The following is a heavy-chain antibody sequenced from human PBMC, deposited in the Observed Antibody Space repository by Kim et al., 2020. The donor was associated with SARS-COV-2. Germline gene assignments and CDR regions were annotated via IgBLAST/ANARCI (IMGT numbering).Heavy chain of an antibody. Sequence: GGSLRLSCAASGFTFSSYSMNWVRQAPGKGLEWVSSISSSSSYIYYADSVKGRFTISRDNAKNSLYLQMNSLRAEDTAVYYCASGADFWSGYYTPYYYYGMDVWGQGTTVTVSS. V-gene: IGHV3-21*01. D-gene: IGHD3-3*01. J-gene: IGHJ6*02. CDR1: GFTFSSYS. CDR3: ASGADFWSGYYTPYYYYGMDV. CDR2: ISSSSSYI.